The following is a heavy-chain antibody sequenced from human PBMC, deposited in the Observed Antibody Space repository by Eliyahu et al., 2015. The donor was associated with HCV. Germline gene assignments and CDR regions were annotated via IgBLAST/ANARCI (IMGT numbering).Heavy chain of an antibody. CDR2: IDPDISYT. J-gene: IGHJ4*02. V-gene: IGHV5-10-1*03. D-gene: IGHD6-19*01. CDR3: ARHRLSSGWFTGGD. Sequence: EVQLVQSGPEVKKPGESLRISCEAAGYNFDSYWISWVRQMPGKGLEWIGRIDPDISYTDYGPSFAGHVTISVDKSLTTAYLEWNTLKASDTAMYFCARHRLSSGWFTGGDWGQGSLVIVSS. CDR1: GYNFDSYW.